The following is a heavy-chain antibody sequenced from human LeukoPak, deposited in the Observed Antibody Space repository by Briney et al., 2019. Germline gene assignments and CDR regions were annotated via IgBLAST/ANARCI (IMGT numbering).Heavy chain of an antibody. Sequence: SQTLSLTCAVSGGSITSAGYSWSWIRQPPGKGLEWIGYIYHSGSTYYNPSLKSRVTISVDRSKNQFSLKLSSVTAADTAVYYCARGADSSGYYNHAFDIWGQGTMVTVSS. J-gene: IGHJ3*02. V-gene: IGHV4-30-2*01. CDR1: GGSITSAGYS. D-gene: IGHD3-22*01. CDR2: IYHSGST. CDR3: ARGADSSGYYNHAFDI.